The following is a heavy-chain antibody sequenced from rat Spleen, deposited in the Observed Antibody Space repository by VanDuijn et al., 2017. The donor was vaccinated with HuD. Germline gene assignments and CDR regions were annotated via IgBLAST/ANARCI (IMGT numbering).Heavy chain of an antibody. V-gene: IGHV5-19*01. CDR3: ATEGHYYSSAFFDY. CDR2: ISPSGGT. D-gene: IGHD1-1*01. CDR1: GFTFSNYG. J-gene: IGHJ2*01. Sequence: EVQLVESGGDLVQSGRSLKLSCAASGFTFSNYGMHWIRQAPTKGLEWVACISPSGGTYYRDSVKGRFTISRDNAKSTLYLQMDSLRSEDTATYYCATEGHYYSSAFFDYWGQGVMVTVSS.